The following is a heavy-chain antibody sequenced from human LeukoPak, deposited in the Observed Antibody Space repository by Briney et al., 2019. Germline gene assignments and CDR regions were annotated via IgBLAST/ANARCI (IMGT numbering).Heavy chain of an antibody. Sequence: GGSLRLSCAASGSTFGNYWMNWVRQAPGKGLVWVSRINTDGTITSYADSVKGRFTISRDNSKNTLYMQMNSLRAEDSAVYYCVSRFVDYWGQGTLVTVSS. V-gene: IGHV3-74*01. D-gene: IGHD3-3*01. J-gene: IGHJ4*02. CDR3: VSRFVDY. CDR1: GSTFGNYW. CDR2: INTDGTIT.